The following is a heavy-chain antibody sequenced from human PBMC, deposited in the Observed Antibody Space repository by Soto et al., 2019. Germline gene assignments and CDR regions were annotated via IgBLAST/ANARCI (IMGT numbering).Heavy chain of an antibody. J-gene: IGHJ4*02. CDR2: INTLSTAI. D-gene: IGHD6-19*01. V-gene: IGHV3-11*01. CDR1: GFTFSDYY. CDR3: ARRLQWQLRPLDS. Sequence: PGGSLRLSCEGSGFTFSDYYMTWIRQAPGKGLEWAAYINTLSTAIYYADSVKGRFTISRDNAKNSLYLQMNGLRAEDTATYYCARRLQWQLRPLDSWGRGTLVTVSS.